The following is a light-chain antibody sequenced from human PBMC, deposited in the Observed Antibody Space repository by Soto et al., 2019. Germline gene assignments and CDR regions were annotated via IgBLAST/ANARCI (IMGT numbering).Light chain of an antibody. CDR2: DAS. CDR1: QSVSSY. V-gene: IGKV3-11*01. Sequence: EIVLTQSPATLSLSPGERATLSCRASQSVSSYLACYQQKPGQAPRLLIYDASNRATGIPARFSGSGSGTDFNLTISSLEPEDFAVYYCQQRSNWPRLTFGGGPTVDTK. J-gene: IGKJ4*01. CDR3: QQRSNWPRLT.